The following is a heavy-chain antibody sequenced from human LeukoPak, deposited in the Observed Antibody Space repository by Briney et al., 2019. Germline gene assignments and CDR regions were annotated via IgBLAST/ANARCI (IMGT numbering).Heavy chain of an antibody. J-gene: IGHJ4*02. D-gene: IGHD4-17*01. CDR2: IIPIFGTA. V-gene: IGHV1-69*13. CDR1: GGTFSSYT. CDR3: ARDRRHGDYSADY. Sequence: ASLTVSCKASGGTFSSYTISWGRHAPRPGLEWRGGIIPIFGTANYAQTFQGRVTITADESTSTAYMELSSLRSEDTAVYYCARDRRHGDYSADYWGQGTLVTVSS.